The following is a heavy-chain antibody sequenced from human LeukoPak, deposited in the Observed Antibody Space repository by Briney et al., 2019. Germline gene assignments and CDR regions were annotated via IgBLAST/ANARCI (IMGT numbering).Heavy chain of an antibody. Sequence: KPSETLSLTSAVYSGTFNGYYWSWLRQPPGKGLEWIGEINHSGSTNYNPSLKSGVTISVDTSKNQFSLKLSSVAAADTAVYYCARESIGCSSTSCSRPPFDYWGQGTLVAVSS. CDR2: INHSGST. D-gene: IGHD2-2*01. CDR3: ARESIGCSSTSCSRPPFDY. J-gene: IGHJ4*02. CDR1: SGTFNGYY. V-gene: IGHV4-34*01.